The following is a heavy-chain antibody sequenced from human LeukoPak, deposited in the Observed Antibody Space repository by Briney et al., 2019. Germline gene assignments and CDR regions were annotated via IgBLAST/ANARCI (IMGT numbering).Heavy chain of an antibody. V-gene: IGHV3-33*01. CDR3: ARDHYCSSTSCYGGPGYYYGMDV. Sequence: AGGSLRLSCAASGFTFSSYGMHWVRQAPGKGLEWVAVIWYDGSNKYYADSVKGRFTISRDNSKNTLYLQMNSLRAEGTAVYYCARDHYCSSTSCYGGPGYYYGMDVWGQGTTVTVSS. D-gene: IGHD2-2*01. CDR2: IWYDGSNK. CDR1: GFTFSSYG. J-gene: IGHJ6*02.